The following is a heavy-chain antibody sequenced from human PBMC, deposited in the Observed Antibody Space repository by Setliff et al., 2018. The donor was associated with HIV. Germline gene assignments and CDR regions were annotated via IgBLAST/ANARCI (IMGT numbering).Heavy chain of an antibody. V-gene: IGHV4-59*11. Sequence: SETLSLTCTVSGGSISSHYWSWIRQPPGKGLEWIGFIPYSGSPNSNPSLKSRVTISVDTSKNQFSLKLSSVTAADTAVYYCARGFLSIFGVVSYFDYWGQGTLVTVSS. D-gene: IGHD3-3*01. J-gene: IGHJ4*02. CDR1: GGSISSHY. CDR3: ARGFLSIFGVVSYFDY. CDR2: IPYSGSP.